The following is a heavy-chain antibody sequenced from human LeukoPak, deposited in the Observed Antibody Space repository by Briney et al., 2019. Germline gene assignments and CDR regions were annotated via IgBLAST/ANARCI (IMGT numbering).Heavy chain of an antibody. CDR2: ISSSSSYI. CDR1: GFTFSSYS. D-gene: IGHD3-22*01. Sequence: KPGGSLRLSCAASGFTFSSYSMNWVRQAPGKGLEWVSSISSSSSYIYYADSVKGRFTISRDNAKNSLYLQMNSLRAEDTAVYYCARPDSSGFPLDAFDIWGQETTVTVSS. J-gene: IGHJ3*02. V-gene: IGHV3-21*01. CDR3: ARPDSSGFPLDAFDI.